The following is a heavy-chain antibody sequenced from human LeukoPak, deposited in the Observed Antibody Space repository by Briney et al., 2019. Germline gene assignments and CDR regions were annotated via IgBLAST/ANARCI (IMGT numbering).Heavy chain of an antibody. CDR1: GFTFSSYA. J-gene: IGHJ4*02. Sequence: GGSLRLSCAASGFTFSSYAMSWVRQAPGKGLEWVSAISGSGGSTYYADSVKGRFTISRDNSKNTLYLEMNSLRAEDTAVYYCAKRLTGYYYIDSWGQGTLVTVSS. CDR2: ISGSGGST. D-gene: IGHD3-9*01. V-gene: IGHV3-23*01. CDR3: AKRLTGYYYIDS.